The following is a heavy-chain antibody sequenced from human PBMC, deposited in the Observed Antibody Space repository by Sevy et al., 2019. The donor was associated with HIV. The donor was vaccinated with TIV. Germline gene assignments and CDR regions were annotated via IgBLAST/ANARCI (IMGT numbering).Heavy chain of an antibody. Sequence: SETLSLTCAVYGGSFSGYYWSWIRQPPGKGLEWIGEINHSDSTNYNPSLKSRVTISVDTSKNQFSLKLHSVTAADTAVYYCAREISGVCCTFDHWSQGTLVTVSS. D-gene: IGHD2-15*01. J-gene: IGHJ4*02. V-gene: IGHV4-34*01. CDR3: AREISGVCCTFDH. CDR2: INHSDST. CDR1: GGSFSGYY.